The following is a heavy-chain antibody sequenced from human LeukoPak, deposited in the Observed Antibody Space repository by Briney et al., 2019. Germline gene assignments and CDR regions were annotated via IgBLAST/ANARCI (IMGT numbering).Heavy chain of an antibody. CDR1: GFTFSNYS. V-gene: IGHV3-21*01. D-gene: IGHD7-27*01. Sequence: GGSLRLSCAASGFTFSNYSMNWVRQAPGKGLEWVSSISSSSSYIYYADSVKGRFTISRDNAKNSLYLQMNSLRAEDTAVYYCAREGLLGIRAGMDVWGQGTTVTVSS. CDR2: ISSSSSYI. J-gene: IGHJ6*02. CDR3: AREGLLGIRAGMDV.